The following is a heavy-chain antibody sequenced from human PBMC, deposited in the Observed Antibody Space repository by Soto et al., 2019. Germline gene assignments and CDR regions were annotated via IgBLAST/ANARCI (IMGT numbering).Heavy chain of an antibody. CDR3: IRGPRPSSIGTGAF. CDR2: ISDDGART. J-gene: IGHJ4*02. CDR1: GFVFEVYW. Sequence: PGGSLRLSCVASGFVFEVYWMHWVRQVPGKGLGWVSRISDDGARTDYADSVRGRFTISRDNANNALYLQMNALRGEDTAVYFCIRGPRPSSIGTGAFWCRAALVTVSS. V-gene: IGHV3-74*01. D-gene: IGHD2-2*01.